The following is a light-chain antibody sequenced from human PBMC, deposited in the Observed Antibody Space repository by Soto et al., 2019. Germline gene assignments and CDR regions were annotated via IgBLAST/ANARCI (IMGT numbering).Light chain of an antibody. V-gene: IGLV2-11*01. CDR2: DVS. CDR1: SSDVGGYNY. CDR3: CSYAGRV. Sequence: QSALTQPRSVSGSPGQSVTISCTGTSSDVGGYNYVSWYQHHPGKAPKLMIYDVSKRPSGVPDRFSGSKSGNTASLTISGLPGEDEADYYCCSYAGRVFGGGTKVTVL. J-gene: IGLJ3*02.